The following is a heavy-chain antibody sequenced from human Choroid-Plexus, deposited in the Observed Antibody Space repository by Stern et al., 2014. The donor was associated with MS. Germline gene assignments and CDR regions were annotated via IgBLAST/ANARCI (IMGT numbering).Heavy chain of an antibody. CDR3: AKDRQYLTYFFDH. Sequence: VHLVESGGGVVQPGRPLRLSCVVSGFTFGSCAMHWVRQAPGKGLAWVAGGSYDGSNKYYADSVKGRFTISRDNSQNTLYMQMSSLRPEDTAVYYCAKDRQYLTYFFDHWGQGSLVTVSS. CDR1: GFTFGSCA. V-gene: IGHV3-30*18. J-gene: IGHJ5*02. CDR2: GSYDGSNK. D-gene: IGHD2/OR15-2a*01.